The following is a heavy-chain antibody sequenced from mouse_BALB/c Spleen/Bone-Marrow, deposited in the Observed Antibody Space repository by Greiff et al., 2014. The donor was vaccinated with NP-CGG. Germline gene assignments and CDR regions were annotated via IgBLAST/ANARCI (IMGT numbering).Heavy chain of an antibody. J-gene: IGHJ4*01. D-gene: IGHD1-2*01. CDR3: ARRDYGIRENYYAMDY. CDR1: GYTFTSYW. CDR2: IYPGDGDT. V-gene: IGHV1-87*01. Sequence: QVQLQQSGAELARPGASVKLSCKASGYTFTSYWMQWVKQRPGQGLEWIRAIYPGDGDTRYTQKFKGKATLTADKSSSTAYMQLSSLASEDSAGYYCARRDYGIRENYYAMDYWGQGTSVTVSS.